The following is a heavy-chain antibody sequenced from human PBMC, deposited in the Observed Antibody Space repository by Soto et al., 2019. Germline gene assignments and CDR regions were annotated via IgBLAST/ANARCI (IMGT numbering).Heavy chain of an antibody. J-gene: IGHJ6*03. D-gene: IGHD5-12*01. V-gene: IGHV3-30*18. CDR3: AKDWAGFEWLRFGYYYYYYYMDV. CDR1: GGKDSSYG. CDR2: ISYDGSNK. Sequence: SYERCGGKDSSYGRPWVHQKKGKGLEWVAVISYDGSNKYYADSVKGRFTISRDNSKNTLYLQMKSLRAGNTAVYYCAKDWAGFEWLRFGYYYYYYYMDVWGKGTTVTVSS.